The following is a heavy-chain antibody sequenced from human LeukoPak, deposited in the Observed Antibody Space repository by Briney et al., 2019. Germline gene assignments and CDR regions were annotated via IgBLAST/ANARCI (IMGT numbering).Heavy chain of an antibody. CDR1: GGSISSYY. CDR3: ARDHGDPPGSLDY. CDR2: IYYSGST. D-gene: IGHD4-17*01. J-gene: IGHJ4*02. V-gene: IGHV4-59*01. Sequence: PSETLSLTCTVSGGSISSYYWGWIRQPPGKGLEWIGYIYYSGSTNYNPSLKSRVTISVDTSKNQFSLKLSSVTAADTAVYYCARDHGDPPGSLDYWGQGTLVTVSS.